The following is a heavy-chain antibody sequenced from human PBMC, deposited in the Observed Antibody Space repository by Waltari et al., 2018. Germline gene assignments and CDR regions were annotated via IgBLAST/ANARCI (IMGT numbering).Heavy chain of an antibody. V-gene: IGHV3-21*01. CDR3: ARGSLHPIVVVPAASAFDI. CDR2: ISSSSSYI. Sequence: EVQLLESGGGLVQPGGSLRLSCAASGFTFSSYSMNWVRQAPGKGLEWVSSISSSSSYIYYADSVKGRFTISRDNAKNSLYLQMNSLRAEDTAVYYCARGSLHPIVVVPAASAFDIWGQGTMVTVSS. CDR1: GFTFSSYS. J-gene: IGHJ3*02. D-gene: IGHD2-2*01.